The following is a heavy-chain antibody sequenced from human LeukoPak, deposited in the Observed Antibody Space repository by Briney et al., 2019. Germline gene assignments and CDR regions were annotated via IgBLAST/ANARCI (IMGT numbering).Heavy chain of an antibody. CDR1: GFTFSSYW. CDR2: IKHSGIS. J-gene: IGHJ4*02. V-gene: IGHV4-34*01. CDR3: ARHPRLRPYYFDY. D-gene: IGHD4-17*01. Sequence: GSLRLSCAASGFTFSSYWMSWVRQAPGKGLEWIGEIKHSGISNYNPSLKSRVTISLDTSKNQFSLNLSSVTAADTAVYYCARHPRLRPYYFDYWGQGTLVTVSS.